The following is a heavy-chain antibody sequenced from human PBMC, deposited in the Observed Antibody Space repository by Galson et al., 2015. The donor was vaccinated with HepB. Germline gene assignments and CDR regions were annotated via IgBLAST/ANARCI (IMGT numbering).Heavy chain of an antibody. J-gene: IGHJ4*02. CDR1: GYTFTSYG. D-gene: IGHD2-15*01. Sequence: SVKVSCKASGYTFTSYGISWVRQAPGQGLEWMGWISAYNGNTNYAQKLQGRVTITADESTSTAYMELSSLRFEDTAVYYCASRPYCSGGSCYSGDYWGQGTLVTVSS. CDR3: ASRPYCSGGSCYSGDY. V-gene: IGHV1-18*04. CDR2: ISAYNGNT.